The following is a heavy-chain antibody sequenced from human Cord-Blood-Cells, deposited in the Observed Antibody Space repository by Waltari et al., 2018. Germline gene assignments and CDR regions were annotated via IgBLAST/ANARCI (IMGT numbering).Heavy chain of an antibody. D-gene: IGHD6-6*01. CDR1: GGSISSSSYY. Sequence: QLQLQESGPGLVKPSETLSLTCTVSGGSISSSSYYWGWHRQPPGKGLEWIGSIYYSGSTYYNPSLKSRVTISVDTSKNQFSLKLSSVTAADTAVYYCARRRQLVGLFDYWGQGTLVTVSS. CDR2: IYYSGST. CDR3: ARRRQLVGLFDY. J-gene: IGHJ4*02. V-gene: IGHV4-39*01.